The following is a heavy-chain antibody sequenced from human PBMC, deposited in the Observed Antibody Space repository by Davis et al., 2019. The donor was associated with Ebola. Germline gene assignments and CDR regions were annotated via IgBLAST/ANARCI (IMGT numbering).Heavy chain of an antibody. CDR2: MNPKSGNT. V-gene: IGHV1-8*02. CDR1: GYTFNRYG. Sequence: AASVKVSCKTSGYTFNRYGVTWVRQATGQGLEWMGWMNPKSGNTGYAQKFQGRVTMTRNTSISTAYMELSGLGSDDTAMYYCAKDREYSYGGAFDIWGQGTMVTVSS. CDR3: AKDREYSYGGAFDI. D-gene: IGHD5-18*01. J-gene: IGHJ3*02.